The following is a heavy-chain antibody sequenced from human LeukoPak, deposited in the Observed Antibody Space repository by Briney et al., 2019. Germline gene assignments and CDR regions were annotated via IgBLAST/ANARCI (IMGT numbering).Heavy chain of an antibody. Sequence: TLSPTCAVSGGSISSGGYSWSWIRQPPGKGLEWIGYIYHSGSTYYNPSLKSRVTISVDRSKNQFSLKLSSVTAADTAVYYCASYDSSGSDAFDIWGQGTMVTVSS. D-gene: IGHD3-22*01. CDR1: GGSISSGGYS. V-gene: IGHV4-30-2*01. CDR3: ASYDSSGSDAFDI. J-gene: IGHJ3*02. CDR2: IYHSGST.